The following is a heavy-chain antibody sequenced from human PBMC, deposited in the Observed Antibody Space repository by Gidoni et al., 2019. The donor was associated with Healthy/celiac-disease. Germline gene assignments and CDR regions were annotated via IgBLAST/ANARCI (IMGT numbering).Heavy chain of an antibody. Sequence: EVQLVQSGAEVKKTGATVKISCKVSGYTFTDYYMHLVKQAHGKGLEWMGLVDPEDGQTIYAEKFQCRVTITADTSTDTAYMELSSLRSEDTAVYYCATDPRYCSVGSCYTFFDYWGQGTLVTVSS. CDR3: ATDPRYCSVGSCYTFFDY. V-gene: IGHV1-69-2*01. CDR2: VDPEDGQT. J-gene: IGHJ4*02. CDR1: GYTFTDYY. D-gene: IGHD2-15*01.